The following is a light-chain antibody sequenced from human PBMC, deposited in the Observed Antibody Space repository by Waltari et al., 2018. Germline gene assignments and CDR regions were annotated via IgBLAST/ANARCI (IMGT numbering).Light chain of an antibody. Sequence: SYELTQPPSVSVSPGQTARLTCSGEALPKQHVHWYQQKPGQAPLLIISKNTERPSGIPDRFSGSRAGTTVTLTIAGVQPEDESDYYCQSSDSRGVHVFGGGTMLTVL. CDR3: QSSDSRGVHV. J-gene: IGLJ2*01. CDR1: ALPKQH. CDR2: KNT. V-gene: IGLV3-25*03.